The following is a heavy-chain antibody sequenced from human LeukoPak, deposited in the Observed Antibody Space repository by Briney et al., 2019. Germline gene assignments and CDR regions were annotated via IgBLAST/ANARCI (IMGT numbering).Heavy chain of an antibody. Sequence: GGSLRLSCAASGFTFRTYSMNWVRQAPGKGLEWVSSISSSSSYIYYADSVKGQFTISRDNAKNSLYLQMNSLRAEDTAVYYCAKTTSSGWYAHDYYYYGMDVWGQGTTVTVSS. V-gene: IGHV3-21*01. CDR2: ISSSSSYI. CDR3: AKTTSSGWYAHDYYYYGMDV. D-gene: IGHD6-19*01. CDR1: GFTFRTYS. J-gene: IGHJ6*02.